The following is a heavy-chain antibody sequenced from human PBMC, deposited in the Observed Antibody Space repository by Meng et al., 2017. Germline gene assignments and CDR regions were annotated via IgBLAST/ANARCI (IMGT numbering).Heavy chain of an antibody. D-gene: IGHD2-21*02. CDR3: AREGPCGGDCSGFDY. V-gene: IGHV1-69*01. Sequence: QGELVQSGAEVKKPGSSVKVSCKASGGTFSSYAISWVRQAPGQGLEWMGGIIPIFGTANYAQKFQGRVTITADESTSTAYMELSSLRSEDTAVYYCAREGPCGGDCSGFDYWGQGTLVTVSS. CDR2: IIPIFGTA. CDR1: GGTFSSYA. J-gene: IGHJ4*02.